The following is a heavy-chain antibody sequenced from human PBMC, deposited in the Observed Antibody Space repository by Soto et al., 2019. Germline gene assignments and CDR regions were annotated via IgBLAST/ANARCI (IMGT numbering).Heavy chain of an antibody. Sequence: GGSLRLSCAASGFTFSSYGMHWVRQAPGKGLEWVAVIWYDGSNKYYADSVKGRFTISRDNSKNTLYLQMNSLRAEDTAVYYCAREVMVYAMLYYMDVWGKGTTVTVSS. D-gene: IGHD2-8*01. CDR2: IWYDGSNK. V-gene: IGHV3-33*01. CDR1: GFTFSSYG. CDR3: AREVMVYAMLYYMDV. J-gene: IGHJ6*03.